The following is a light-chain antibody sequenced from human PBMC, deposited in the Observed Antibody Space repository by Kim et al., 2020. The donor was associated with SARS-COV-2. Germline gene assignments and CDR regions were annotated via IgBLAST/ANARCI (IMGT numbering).Light chain of an antibody. CDR2: GAS. V-gene: IGKV3-20*01. J-gene: IGKJ1*01. CDR1: QSVSSSY. CDR3: QQYGSSQT. Sequence: LSPGERATLSCRASQSVSSSYLAWYQQKPGQAPRLLIYGASSRATGIPDRFSGSGSGTDFTLTISRLEPEDFAVYYCQQYGSSQTFGQGTKVDIK.